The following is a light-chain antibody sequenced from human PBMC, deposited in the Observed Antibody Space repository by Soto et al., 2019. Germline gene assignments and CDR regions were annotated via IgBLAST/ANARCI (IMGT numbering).Light chain of an antibody. CDR1: QSVSSSY. V-gene: IGKV3-20*01. CDR2: GAS. J-gene: IGKJ1*01. Sequence: EVVMTQSPATLSVSPGERATLSCRASQSVSSSYLAWYQQKPGQAPRLLIYGASSRATGIPYRFSGSGSGTDFTLTISRLEPEDFAVYYCQQYGSSPQTFGQGTKVDIK. CDR3: QQYGSSPQT.